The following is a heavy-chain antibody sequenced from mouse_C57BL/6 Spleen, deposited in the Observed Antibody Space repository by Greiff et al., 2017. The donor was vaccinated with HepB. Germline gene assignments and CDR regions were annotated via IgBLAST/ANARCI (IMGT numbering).Heavy chain of an antibody. CDR2: ISYDGSN. J-gene: IGHJ4*01. CDR1: GYSITSGYY. D-gene: IGHD1-1*01. CDR3: ARKEFYYYGSSYYYAMDY. V-gene: IGHV3-6*01. Sequence: EVQLQQSGPGLVKPSQSLSLTCSVTGYSITSGYYWNWIRQFPGNKLEWMGYISYDGSNNYNPSLKNRISITRDTSKNQFFLKLNSVTTEDTATYYCARKEFYYYGSSYYYAMDYWGQGTSVTVSS.